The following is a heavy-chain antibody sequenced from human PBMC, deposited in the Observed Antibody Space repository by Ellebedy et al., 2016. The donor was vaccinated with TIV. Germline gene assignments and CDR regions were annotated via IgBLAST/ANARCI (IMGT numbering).Heavy chain of an antibody. J-gene: IGHJ4*02. CDR1: GFTLRSYG. CDR2: ISSDGISK. CDR3: AKDLGRWLDYFDY. V-gene: IGHV3-30*18. Sequence: GGSLRLSCAASGFTLRSYGMHWVRQAPGKGLEWVAVISSDGISKNYADSVKGRFTISRDNSKNTLFLQMNSLRPDDTAVYYCAKDLGRWLDYFDYWGQGTLVTVSS. D-gene: IGHD6-19*01.